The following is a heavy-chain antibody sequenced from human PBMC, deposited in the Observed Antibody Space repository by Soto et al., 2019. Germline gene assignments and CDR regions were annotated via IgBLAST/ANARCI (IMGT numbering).Heavy chain of an antibody. V-gene: IGHV1-69*13. CDR3: ARDRDSGSYSY. J-gene: IGHJ4*02. CDR1: GGTFSSYA. Sequence: GASVKVSCKASGGTFSSYAISWVRQAPGQGLEWMGGIIPIFGTANYAQKFQGRVAITADESTSTAYMELSSLRSEDTAVYYCARDRDSGSYSYWGQGTLVTVSS. D-gene: IGHD1-26*01. CDR2: IIPIFGTA.